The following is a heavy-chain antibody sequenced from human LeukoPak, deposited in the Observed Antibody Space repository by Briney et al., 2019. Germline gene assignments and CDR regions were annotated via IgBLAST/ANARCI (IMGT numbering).Heavy chain of an antibody. J-gene: IGHJ4*02. V-gene: IGHV4-4*02. Sequence: PSGTLSLTCAVSGESIRSTNWWSWVRQPPGKGLEWIGEIYHSGTTNYNPSLESRVTISLDTSNNQFFLDLNSVTAADTAVYYCARSYSSSWYYFDYWGQGTLVTVSS. D-gene: IGHD6-13*01. CDR3: ARSYSSSWYYFDY. CDR2: IYHSGTT. CDR1: GESIRSTNW.